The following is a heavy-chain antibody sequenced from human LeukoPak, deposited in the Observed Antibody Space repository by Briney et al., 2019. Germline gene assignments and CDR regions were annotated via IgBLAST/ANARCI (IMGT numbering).Heavy chain of an antibody. D-gene: IGHD2-15*01. CDR2: ISGSGGST. Sequence: PGGSLRLSCAASGFTFSSYAMSWVRQAPGKGLEWVSAISGSGGSTYYADSVKGRFTISRDNSKNTLYLQMNSLRAEDTAVYYCAKGRAVVVVADDAFDIWGQGTMVTVSS. CDR3: AKGRAVVVVADDAFDI. V-gene: IGHV3-23*01. CDR1: GFTFSSYA. J-gene: IGHJ3*02.